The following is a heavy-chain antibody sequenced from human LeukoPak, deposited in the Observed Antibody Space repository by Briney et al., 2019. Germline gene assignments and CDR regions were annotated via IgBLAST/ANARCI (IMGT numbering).Heavy chain of an antibody. CDR1: GGSISSYY. Sequence: PSETLSLTCTVSGGSISSYYWSWIRQPPGKGLEWIGYIYYSGSTNYNPSLKSRVTISVDTSKNQFSLKLSSVTAADTAVYYCARRRYSSGYYYIRDAFDIWGQGTMVTVSP. J-gene: IGHJ3*02. CDR3: ARRRYSSGYYYIRDAFDI. D-gene: IGHD3-22*01. CDR2: IYYSGST. V-gene: IGHV4-59*01.